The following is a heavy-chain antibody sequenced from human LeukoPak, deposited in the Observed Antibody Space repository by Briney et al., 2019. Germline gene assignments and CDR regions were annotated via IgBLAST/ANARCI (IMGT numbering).Heavy chain of an antibody. J-gene: IGHJ6*02. D-gene: IGHD3-22*01. CDR1: GFTFDDYA. CDR2: TSWNSGSI. Sequence: GGSLRLSCAASGFTFDDYAMHWVRQAPGKGLEWVSGTSWNSGSIGYADSVKGRFTISRDNAKNSLYLQMNSLRAEDTALYYCAKSSGSSGYYFHYYYYYGMDVWGQGTTVTVSS. CDR3: AKSSGSSGYYFHYYYYYGMDV. V-gene: IGHV3-9*01.